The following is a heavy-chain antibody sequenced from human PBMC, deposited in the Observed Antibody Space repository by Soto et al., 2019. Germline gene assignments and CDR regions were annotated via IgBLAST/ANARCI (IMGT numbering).Heavy chain of an antibody. V-gene: IGHV1-2*04. CDR2: INPNSGGT. J-gene: IGHJ4*02. Sequence: ASVKVSCKASGYTFTGYYMHWVRQAPGQGLEWMGWINPNSGGTNYAQKFQGWVTMTRDTSISTAYMELSRLRSDDTAVYYCARSLGAGYCSSTSCYFRLPDYWGQGTLVTVSS. D-gene: IGHD2-2*03. CDR3: ARSLGAGYCSSTSCYFRLPDY. CDR1: GYTFTGYY.